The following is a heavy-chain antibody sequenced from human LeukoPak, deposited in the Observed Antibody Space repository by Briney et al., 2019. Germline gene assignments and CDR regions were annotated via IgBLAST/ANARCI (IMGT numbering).Heavy chain of an antibody. V-gene: IGHV3-23*01. Sequence: GGSLRLSCAASGFTFSSYAMSWVRQAPGKGLEWVSAISGSGGSTYYADSVKGRFTISRDNSKNTLYLQMNSLRAEDTAVYYCAKDSRYDFWSGYYHPGDYWGQGTLVTVSS. J-gene: IGHJ4*02. CDR2: ISGSGGST. CDR1: GFTFSSYA. CDR3: AKDSRYDFWSGYYHPGDY. D-gene: IGHD3-3*01.